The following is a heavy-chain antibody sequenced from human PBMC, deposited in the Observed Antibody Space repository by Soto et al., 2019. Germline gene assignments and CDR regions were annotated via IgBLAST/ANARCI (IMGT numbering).Heavy chain of an antibody. CDR3: ARASLGSCSSTSCYPYYYYYGMDV. D-gene: IGHD2-2*01. J-gene: IGHJ6*02. CDR1: GYSFTSYW. CDR2: IYPGDSDT. Sequence: GESLKISCKGSGYSFTSYWIGWVRQMPGKGLEWMGIIYPGDSDTRYGPSFQGQVTISADKSISTAYLQWSSLKASDTAIYYCARASLGSCSSTSCYPYYYYYGMDVWGQGTTVTVSS. V-gene: IGHV5-51*01.